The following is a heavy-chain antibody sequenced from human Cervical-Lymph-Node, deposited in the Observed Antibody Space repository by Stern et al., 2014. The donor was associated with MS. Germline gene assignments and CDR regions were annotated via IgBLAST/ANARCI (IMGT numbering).Heavy chain of an antibody. J-gene: IGHJ5*02. CDR3: AHSGPHRVGTIPYWFDP. D-gene: IGHD5-12*01. V-gene: IGHV2-5*02. Sequence: QVTLRESGPTLVKPTQTLTLTCTFSGFSLSSFGVHVGWIRQPPGKALEXLALIYWDDDKRYSPSLRSRLTITKDTSRNQVVLTMTNMDPVDTATYYRAHSGPHRVGTIPYWFDPWGQGTLVTVSS. CDR1: GFSLSSFGVH. CDR2: IYWDDDK.